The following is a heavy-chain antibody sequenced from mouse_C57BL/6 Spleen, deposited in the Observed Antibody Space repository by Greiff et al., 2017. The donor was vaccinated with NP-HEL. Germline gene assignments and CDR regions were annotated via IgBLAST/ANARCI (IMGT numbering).Heavy chain of an antibody. D-gene: IGHD2-12*01. CDR2: ISSGGSYT. CDR3: ARRDDEAPFAY. Sequence: VQLKESGGDLVKPGGSLKLSCAASGFTFSSYGMSWVRQTPDKRLEWVATISSGGSYTYYPDSVKGRFTISRDNAKNTLYLQVSSLRTEDTAVYYCARRDDEAPFAYWGQGTLVTVSA. J-gene: IGHJ3*01. V-gene: IGHV5-6*01. CDR1: GFTFSSYG.